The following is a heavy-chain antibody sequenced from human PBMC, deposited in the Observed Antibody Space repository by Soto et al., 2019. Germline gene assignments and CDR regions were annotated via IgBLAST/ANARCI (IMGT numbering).Heavy chain of an antibody. CDR1: GGYISSYY. D-gene: IGHD2-2*01. CDR3: ARAFGSTMPSLF. Sequence: SETLSLTCTVSGGYISSYYWTWIRQPPGKGLEWIGYIYYSGSTNYNPSLKSRVTMSIDTSKNQFSLKLSSVTAADTAVYYCARAFGSTMPSLFWGQGTLVTVSS. CDR2: IYYSGST. J-gene: IGHJ4*02. V-gene: IGHV4-59*01.